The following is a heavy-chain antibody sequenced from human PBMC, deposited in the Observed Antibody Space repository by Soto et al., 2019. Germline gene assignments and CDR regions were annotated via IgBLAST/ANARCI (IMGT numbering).Heavy chain of an antibody. V-gene: IGHV3-21*01. CDR2: ISSSSSYI. CDR1: GFTFSSYS. D-gene: IGHD3-22*01. Sequence: PXGSLILSCSASGFTFSSYSMNWVRQAPGKGLEWVSSISSSSSYIYYADSVKGRFTISRDNAKNSLYLQMNSLRAEDTAVYYCARVTRYYYDSSGYFQFDYWGQGTLVTVSS. CDR3: ARVTRYYYDSSGYFQFDY. J-gene: IGHJ4*02.